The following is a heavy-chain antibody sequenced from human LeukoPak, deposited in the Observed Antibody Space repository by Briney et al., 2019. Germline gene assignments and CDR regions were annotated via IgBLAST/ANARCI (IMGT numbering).Heavy chain of an antibody. CDR2: ISPYNGNT. D-gene: IGHD3-22*01. CDR1: GYTFTTSG. J-gene: IGHJ4*02. Sequence: GASVKVSCKASGYTFTTSGISWVPQAPGQGLAWMEWISPYNGNTIYAHNLQGRVTMTTDTSTSTAYMELRSLTSDDTAVYYCARDPGIYYYDRSGRFDYWGQGTLVTVSS. CDR3: ARDPGIYYYDRSGRFDY. V-gene: IGHV1-18*01.